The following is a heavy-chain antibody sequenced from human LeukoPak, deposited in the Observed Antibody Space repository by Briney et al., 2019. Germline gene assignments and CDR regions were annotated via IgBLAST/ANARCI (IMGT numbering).Heavy chain of an antibody. V-gene: IGHV1-2*02. D-gene: IGHD4-17*01. CDR3: ARNPVTTKYFDY. Sequence: ASVTVSCKASGYTFTGYYMHWVRQAPGQGPEWMGWLNPNSGDTSYAQKFQGRVTMTRDTAISTAYMELSSLRSDDTAVYYCARNPVTTKYFDYWGQGTLVTVSS. CDR2: LNPNSGDT. J-gene: IGHJ4*02. CDR1: GYTFTGYY.